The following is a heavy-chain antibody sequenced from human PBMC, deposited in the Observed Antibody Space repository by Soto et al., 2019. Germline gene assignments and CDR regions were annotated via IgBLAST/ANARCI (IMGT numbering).Heavy chain of an antibody. J-gene: IGHJ6*02. D-gene: IGHD3-10*01. V-gene: IGHV5-51*01. CDR2: IYPGDSDT. Sequence: PVESLRISCKGSGYSFTSYWIGWVRQMPGKGLEWMGIIYPGDSDTRYSPSFQGQVTISADKSISTAYLQWSSLKASDTAMYYCARSDGSGSPDYYYYGMDVWGQGTTVTVSS. CDR3: ARSDGSGSPDYYYYGMDV. CDR1: GYSFTSYW.